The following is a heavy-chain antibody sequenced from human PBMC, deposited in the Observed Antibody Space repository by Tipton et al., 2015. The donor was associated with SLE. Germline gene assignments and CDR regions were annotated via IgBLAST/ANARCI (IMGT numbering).Heavy chain of an antibody. V-gene: IGHV4-59*08. Sequence: TLSLTCIVSGGSISGNYWSWIRQPPGKRLEWIGYIDQIGSANYNPSLQSRVTISVGKSTTQFSLKLTSVTAADSAIYYCARHAYDFWRGFYRQVFDVWGQGTIITVSS. CDR3: ARHAYDFWRGFYRQVFDV. CDR2: IDQIGSA. CDR1: GGSISGNY. J-gene: IGHJ3*01. D-gene: IGHD3-3*01.